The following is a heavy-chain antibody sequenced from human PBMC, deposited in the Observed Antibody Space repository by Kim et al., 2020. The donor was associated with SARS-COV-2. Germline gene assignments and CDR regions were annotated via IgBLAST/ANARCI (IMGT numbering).Heavy chain of an antibody. CDR2: TYYRSKWYN. V-gene: IGHV6-1*01. Sequence: WNRQSPTRGLEWLGRTYYRSKWYNDYAVSVKSRITINSDTSNNQFSLHLNSVTPEDTAVYYCARDLPGTRSFDYWGQGTPVTVSS. J-gene: IGHJ4*02. D-gene: IGHD1-1*01. CDR3: ARDLPGTRSFDY.